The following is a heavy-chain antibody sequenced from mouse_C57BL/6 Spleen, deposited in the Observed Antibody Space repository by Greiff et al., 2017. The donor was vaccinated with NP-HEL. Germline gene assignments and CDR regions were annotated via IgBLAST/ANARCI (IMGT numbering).Heavy chain of an antibody. CDR2: IDPSDSYT. J-gene: IGHJ4*01. Sequence: VQLQQSGPELVKPGASVKIPCKASGYTFTDYNMDWVKQSHGKSLEWIGEIDPSDSYTNYNQKFKGKSTLTVDKSSSTAYMQLSSLTSEDSAVYYCARRTAQASGAMDYWGQGTSVTVSS. CDR3: ARRTAQASGAMDY. CDR1: GYTFTDYN. D-gene: IGHD3-2*02. V-gene: IGHV1-18*01.